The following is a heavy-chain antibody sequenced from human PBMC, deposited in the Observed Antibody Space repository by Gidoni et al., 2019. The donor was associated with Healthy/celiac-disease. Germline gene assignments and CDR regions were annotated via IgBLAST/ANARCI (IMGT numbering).Heavy chain of an antibody. CDR1: GFTFRSYA. V-gene: IGHV3-23*01. Sequence: EVQLLESGGGLVQPGGSLRLSCAASGFTFRSYAMSWVRQAPGKGLEWVSAISGSGGSTYYADSVKGRFTISRDNSKNTLYLQMNSLRAEDTAVYYCASSVGSRGVMAAFDIWGQGTMVTVSS. CDR2: ISGSGGST. J-gene: IGHJ3*02. CDR3: ASSVGSRGVMAAFDI. D-gene: IGHD6-19*01.